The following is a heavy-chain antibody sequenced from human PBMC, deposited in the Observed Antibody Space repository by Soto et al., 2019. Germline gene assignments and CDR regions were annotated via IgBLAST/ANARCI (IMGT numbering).Heavy chain of an antibody. CDR3: ATVTQNASPRRAY. CDR2: INENGANT. V-gene: IGHV3-23*01. D-gene: IGHD2-21*02. Sequence: EVQLLESGGGLVQPGESLRLSCVVSGFIFRNYYMSWVRQAPGKGPEWVSGINENGANTYYADSVKGRVTISRDNSKDTVYLQMTSPRAKDPAVYYCATVTQNASPRRAYWGQGTLVTVSS. J-gene: IGHJ4*02. CDR1: GFIFRNYY.